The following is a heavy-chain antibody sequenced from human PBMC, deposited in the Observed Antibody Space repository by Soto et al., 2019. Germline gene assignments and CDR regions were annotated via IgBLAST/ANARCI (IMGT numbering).Heavy chain of an antibody. J-gene: IGHJ4*02. Sequence: GGSLRLSCAASGFTFSSYGMHWVRQAPGKGLEWVAVIWYDGSNKYYAESVKGRFTISRDNSKNTLYLQMNSLRAEDTAMYYCARDLYSSSWYSDYWGQGTLVTVSS. CDR3: ARDLYSSSWYSDY. CDR1: GFTFSSYG. CDR2: IWYDGSNK. D-gene: IGHD6-13*01. V-gene: IGHV3-33*01.